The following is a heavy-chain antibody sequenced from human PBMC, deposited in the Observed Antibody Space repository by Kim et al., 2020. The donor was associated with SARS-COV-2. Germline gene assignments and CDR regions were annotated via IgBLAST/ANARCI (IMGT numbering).Heavy chain of an antibody. J-gene: IGHJ6*02. D-gene: IGHD6-19*01. CDR3: ARGVVAVAGPYYYYGMDV. CDR1: GGSFSGYY. CDR2: INHSGST. V-gene: IGHV4-34*01. Sequence: SETLSLTCAVYGGSFSGYYWSWIRQPPGKGLEWIGEINHSGSTNYNPSLQSRVTISVDTSKNQFSLKLSSVTAADTAVYYCARGVVAVAGPYYYYGMDVWGQRTTVTVSS.